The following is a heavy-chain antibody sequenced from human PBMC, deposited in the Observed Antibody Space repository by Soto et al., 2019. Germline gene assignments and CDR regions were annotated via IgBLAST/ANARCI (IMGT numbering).Heavy chain of an antibody. CDR1: GLTFSSYG. J-gene: IGHJ6*02. CDR3: AKDIHPQRITMVRGVNYYGMDV. D-gene: IGHD3-10*01. Sequence: PGGSLRLSCAASGLTFSSYGMHWVRQAPGKGLEWVAVISYDGSNKYYADSVKGRFTISRDNSKNTLYLQMNSLRAEGTAVYYCAKDIHPQRITMVRGVNYYGMDVWGQGTTVTVSS. V-gene: IGHV3-30*18. CDR2: ISYDGSNK.